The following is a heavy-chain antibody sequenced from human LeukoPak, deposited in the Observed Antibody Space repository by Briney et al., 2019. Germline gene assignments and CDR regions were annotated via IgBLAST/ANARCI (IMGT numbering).Heavy chain of an antibody. CDR2: ISWNSGSM. CDR3: VKGRGYGMDV. J-gene: IGHJ6*02. Sequence: PGRSLRLSCAASGFTFNDYAMHWVRQTPGKGLEWVSGISWNSGSMGYVDSVKGRFTISRDNAKNSLYLQMNSLRVEDTAFYYCVKGRGYGMDVWGRGTTVTVSS. V-gene: IGHV3-9*01. CDR1: GFTFNDYA.